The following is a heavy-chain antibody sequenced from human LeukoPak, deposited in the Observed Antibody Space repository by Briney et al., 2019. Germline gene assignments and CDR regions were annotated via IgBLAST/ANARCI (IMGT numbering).Heavy chain of an antibody. V-gene: IGHV4-4*07. Sequence: SETPSLTCAVYGGSFSGYYWSWIRQPAGKGLEWIGRIYTSGSTNYNPSLKSRVTISVDTSKNQFSLKLSSVTAADTAVYYCAREILRPKSSYPDYWGQGTLVTVSS. CDR3: AREILRPKSSYPDY. CDR1: GGSFSGYY. J-gene: IGHJ4*02. CDR2: IYTSGST. D-gene: IGHD3-16*02.